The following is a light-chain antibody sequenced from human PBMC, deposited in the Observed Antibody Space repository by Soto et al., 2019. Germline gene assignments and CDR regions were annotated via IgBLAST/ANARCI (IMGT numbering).Light chain of an antibody. CDR1: QSVSSTY. CDR3: QQYGNSPLT. CDR2: GAS. Sequence: EIVLTQSPGALSLSPGERVTLSCKASQSVSSTYLAWYQQKPGQAPKLLIYGASSRATGIPDRFSGSGSGTDFTLTITRLEPEDFAVYYCQQYGNSPLTFGGGTKVDIK. J-gene: IGKJ4*01. V-gene: IGKV3-20*01.